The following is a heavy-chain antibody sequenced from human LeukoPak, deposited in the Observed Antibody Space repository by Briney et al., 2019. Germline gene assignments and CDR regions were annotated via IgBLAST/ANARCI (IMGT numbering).Heavy chain of an antibody. CDR2: VYYIGTT. Sequence: SETLSLTCAVSGASISNNKYFWAWIRQPPGKGLEWIGTVYYIGTTFYNPSLKSRLTLSVDTSKNQFSPKLGSVTAADTSVYYCARLSDRDPQHWFDPWGQGILVTVSS. CDR3: ARLSDRDPQHWFDP. J-gene: IGHJ5*02. V-gene: IGHV4-39*01. CDR1: GASISNNKYF. D-gene: IGHD3-10*01.